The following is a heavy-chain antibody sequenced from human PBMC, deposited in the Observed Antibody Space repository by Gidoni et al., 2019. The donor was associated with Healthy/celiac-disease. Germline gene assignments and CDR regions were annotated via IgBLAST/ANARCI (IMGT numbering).Heavy chain of an antibody. D-gene: IGHD6-19*01. CDR3: ASKIGLGLQWLGIPSTNYYYYYGMDV. Sequence: QVQLVQSGAEVKKPGSSVQVSCKASGGTFSSYAISWVRQAPGQGLEWMGGIIPIFGTANYAQKFQGRVTITADESTSTAYMELSSLRSEDTAVYYCASKIGLGLQWLGIPSTNYYYYYGMDVWGQGTTVTVSS. J-gene: IGHJ6*02. CDR1: GGTFSSYA. V-gene: IGHV1-69*01. CDR2: IIPIFGTA.